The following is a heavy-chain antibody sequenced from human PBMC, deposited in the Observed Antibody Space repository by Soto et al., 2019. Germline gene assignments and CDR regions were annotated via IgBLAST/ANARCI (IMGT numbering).Heavy chain of an antibody. V-gene: IGHV4-30-2*01. CDR1: GGSISSGGYS. CDR2: IYHSGST. CDR3: ARVKVCAVNLDY. Sequence: LSLTCAVSGGSISSGGYSWRWIRQPPGKGLEWLGYIYHSGSTYYNPSLKRRVTISVDRSKSRVSLKLSSVTAADTVVYYSARVKVCAVNLDYWGQGTLVTVSS. J-gene: IGHJ4*02. D-gene: IGHD2-8*01.